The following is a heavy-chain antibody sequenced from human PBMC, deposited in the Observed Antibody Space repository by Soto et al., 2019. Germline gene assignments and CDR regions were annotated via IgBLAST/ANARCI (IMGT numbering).Heavy chain of an antibody. V-gene: IGHV3-48*02. CDR3: AGAIDY. CDR1: GFTFSTYS. Sequence: EVQLVESGGGLVQPGGSLSLSCAGSGFTFSTYSMNWVRQAPGKGLEWVAYIGGSGSSIFYAVSVKGRFTISRDNAKNSLYLHMNSLRDEDTAVYYCAGAIDYWGRGTLVTVSS. J-gene: IGHJ4*02. CDR2: IGGSGSSI.